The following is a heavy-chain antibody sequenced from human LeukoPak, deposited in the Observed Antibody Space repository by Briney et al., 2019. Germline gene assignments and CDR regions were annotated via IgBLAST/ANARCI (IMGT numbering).Heavy chain of an antibody. CDR2: IKQDGSEK. D-gene: IGHD2-15*01. CDR1: GFTFSSYW. CDR3: GREGVVVLEDPYYFDY. J-gene: IGHJ4*02. Sequence: GGSLRLSCAASGFTFSSYWMSWVRQAPGKGLDWVANIKQDGSEKYYVDSVKGRFTISRDNAKNSLYLQMNSLRAEDTAVYYCGREGVVVLEDPYYFDYWGQGTLVTVSS. V-gene: IGHV3-7*01.